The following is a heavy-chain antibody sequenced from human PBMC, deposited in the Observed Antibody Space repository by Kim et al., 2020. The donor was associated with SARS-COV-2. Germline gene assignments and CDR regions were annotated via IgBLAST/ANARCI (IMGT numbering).Heavy chain of an antibody. Sequence: ASVKVSCKASGYTFTSYAMNWVRQAPGQGLEWMGWINTNTGNPTYAQGFTGRFVFSLDTSVSTAYLQISSLKAEDTAVYYCARDQEARGHYYYYYYYMDVWGKGTTVTVSS. J-gene: IGHJ6*03. V-gene: IGHV7-4-1*02. CDR3: ARDQEARGHYYYYYYYMDV. CDR1: GYTFTSYA. CDR2: INTNTGNP. D-gene: IGHD3-10*01.